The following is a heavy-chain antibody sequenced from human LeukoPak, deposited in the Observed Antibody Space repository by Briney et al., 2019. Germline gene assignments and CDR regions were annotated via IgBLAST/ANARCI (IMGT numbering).Heavy chain of an antibody. Sequence: GGSLRLSCAASGFTFSDYYMSWIRQAPGKGLEWVSYISSSGSTIYYADSVKGRFTISRDNAKNSLYLQMNSLRAEDTAVYYCARVRAITIFGVVSPDFDYWGQGTLVTVSS. CDR3: ARVRAITIFGVVSPDFDY. CDR2: ISSSGSTI. V-gene: IGHV3-11*04. J-gene: IGHJ4*02. D-gene: IGHD3-3*01. CDR1: GFTFSDYY.